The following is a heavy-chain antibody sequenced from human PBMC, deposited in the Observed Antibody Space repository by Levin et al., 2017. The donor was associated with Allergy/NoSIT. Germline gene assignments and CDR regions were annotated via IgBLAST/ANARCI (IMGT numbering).Heavy chain of an antibody. D-gene: IGHD3-10*01. V-gene: IGHV3-30-3*01. CDR3: ARVGWFRELYNWFDP. J-gene: IGHJ5*02. CDR1: GFIFSNFA. Sequence: PGGSLRLSCAASGFIFSNFAMHWVRQAPGKGLEWVAVISYDGSNKYYADSVKGRFTISRDNSKNTLYLQMNSLRAEDTAVYYCARVGWFRELYNWFDPWGQGTLVTVSS. CDR2: ISYDGSNK.